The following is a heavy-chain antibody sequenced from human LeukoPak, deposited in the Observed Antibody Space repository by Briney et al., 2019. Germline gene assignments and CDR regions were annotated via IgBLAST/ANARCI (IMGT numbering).Heavy chain of an antibody. Sequence: EASVKVSCKISGYTLTELSIQWVRQAPGKGLEWMGGLDPEDGEAVYAQNFQGRVTLAEDTSTDTAYMELSSLTSEDTAMYYCATNLVLMVYTPLDYWGQGTLVTVSS. D-gene: IGHD2-8*01. CDR2: LDPEDGEA. V-gene: IGHV1-24*01. J-gene: IGHJ4*02. CDR1: GYTLTELS. CDR3: ATNLVLMVYTPLDY.